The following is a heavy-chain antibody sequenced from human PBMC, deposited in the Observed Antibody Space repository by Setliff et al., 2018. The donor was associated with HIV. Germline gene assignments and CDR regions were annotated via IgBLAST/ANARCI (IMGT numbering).Heavy chain of an antibody. CDR3: ARRGWNGYKSFED. V-gene: IGHV4-34*01. Sequence: SQTLSLTCAVYGGSFSDYSWNWIRQPPGKGLEWIGEINHSGSTNCNPSLQSRVTISVDTSKKQVSLNVRSVTAADTAVYYCARRGWNGYKSFEDWGQGTQVTVSS. J-gene: IGHJ4*02. D-gene: IGHD1-1*01. CDR1: GGSFSDYS. CDR2: INHSGST.